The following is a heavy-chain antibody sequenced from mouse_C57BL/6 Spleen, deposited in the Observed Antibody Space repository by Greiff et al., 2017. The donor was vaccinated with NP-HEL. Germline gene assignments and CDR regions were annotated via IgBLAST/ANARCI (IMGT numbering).Heavy chain of an antibody. Sequence: VKLQQPGAELVRPGSSVKLSCKASGYTFTSYWMHWVKQRPIQGLEWIGNIDPSDSETHYNQKFKDKATLTVDKSSSTAYMQLSSLTSEDSAVYYCARLNTPEGFAYWGQGTLVTVSA. CDR1: GYTFTSYW. J-gene: IGHJ3*01. CDR2: IDPSDSET. CDR3: ARLNTPEGFAY. V-gene: IGHV1-52*01. D-gene: IGHD5-2*01.